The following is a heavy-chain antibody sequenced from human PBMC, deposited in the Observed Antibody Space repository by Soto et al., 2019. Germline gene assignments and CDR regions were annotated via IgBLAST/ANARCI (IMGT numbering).Heavy chain of an antibody. J-gene: IGHJ1*01. CDR1: GGSIRSGGYY. CDR2: IYDSENT. CDR3: ARGGVSVTRSKYFLR. D-gene: IGHD2-2*01. V-gene: IGHV4-31*03. Sequence: QVQLRESGPGLLKPSETLSLTCTVSGGSIRSGGYYWSWIRQIPGKGLEWIGYIYDSENTFYNPSLKSRVTISVDTSKNQFSLRLNSVTAADTAVYYCARGGVSVTRSKYFLRWGQGTLVTVSS.